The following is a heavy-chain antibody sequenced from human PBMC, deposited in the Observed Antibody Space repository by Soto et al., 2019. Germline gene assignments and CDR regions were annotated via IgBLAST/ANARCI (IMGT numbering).Heavy chain of an antibody. D-gene: IGHD3-3*01. CDR2: IFSNDEK. V-gene: IGHV2-26*01. CDR3: ARSPRPGFLEWGGRPFDY. Sequence: QVTLKESGPVLVKPTETLTLTCTVTGFSLSNARMGVSWIRKPPGKALEWLDHIFSNDEKSYSTSLKSRLTISKDTSKSQVVLTMTYMDPLDTATYYCARSPRPGFLEWGGRPFDYWGQGTLVTVSS. J-gene: IGHJ4*02. CDR1: GFSLSNARMG.